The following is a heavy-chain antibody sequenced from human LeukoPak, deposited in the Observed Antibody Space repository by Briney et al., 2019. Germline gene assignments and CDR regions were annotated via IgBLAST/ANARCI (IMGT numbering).Heavy chain of an antibody. D-gene: IGHD4-23*01. V-gene: IGHV3-7*01. Sequence: GGSLRLSCEASAFTFSSYWMSWVRQAPGKGLEWVANIKEDGSEINYVDSVKGRFTISRDNAKNELFLQMNSLRVEDTAVYYCARDRGYSSFDYWGQGTLVTVSS. CDR3: ARDRGYSSFDY. J-gene: IGHJ4*02. CDR2: IKEDGSEI. CDR1: AFTFSSYW.